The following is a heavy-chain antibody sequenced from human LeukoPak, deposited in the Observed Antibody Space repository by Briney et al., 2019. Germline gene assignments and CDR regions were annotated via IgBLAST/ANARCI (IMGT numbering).Heavy chain of an antibody. D-gene: IGHD6-19*01. CDR1: GYIFTDYY. Sequence: ASVKVSCKASGYIFTDYYIHWVRQAPGQGLEWMGWINPNIGGANYAQKFQGRVTMTSVTSMSTAYMELSRLRSDDTAVYFCAIPGYGSGWYYRWGQGSLVTVSS. V-gene: IGHV1-2*02. J-gene: IGHJ4*02. CDR2: INPNIGGA. CDR3: AIPGYGSGWYYR.